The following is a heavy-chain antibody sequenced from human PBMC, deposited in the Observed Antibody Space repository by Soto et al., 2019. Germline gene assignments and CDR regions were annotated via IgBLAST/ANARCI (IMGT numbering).Heavy chain of an antibody. CDR1: GGSISSYY. Sequence: PSETLSLTCTVSGGSISSYYLSWIRQPPGKGLEWIGYIYYSGSTNYNPSLKSRVTISVDTSKNQFSLKLSSVTAADTAVYYCARAQRYCSGGSCYGDYFDYWGQGTLVTVSS. V-gene: IGHV4-59*01. CDR3: ARAQRYCSGGSCYGDYFDY. J-gene: IGHJ4*02. CDR2: IYYSGST. D-gene: IGHD2-15*01.